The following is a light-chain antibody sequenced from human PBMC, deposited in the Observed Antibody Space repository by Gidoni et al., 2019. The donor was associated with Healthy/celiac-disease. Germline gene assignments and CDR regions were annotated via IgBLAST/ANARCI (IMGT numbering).Light chain of an antibody. CDR2: WAS. CDR1: QSVLYSSNNKNY. Sequence: IVMIQSPDSSAVSLGERATINCKSSQSVLYSSNNKNYLAWYQQKPGQPPKLLIYWASTRESGVPDRFSGSGSGTDFTLTISSLQAEDVAVYYCQQYYSTPPMYTFGQGTKLEIK. CDR3: QQYYSTPPMYT. V-gene: IGKV4-1*01. J-gene: IGKJ2*01.